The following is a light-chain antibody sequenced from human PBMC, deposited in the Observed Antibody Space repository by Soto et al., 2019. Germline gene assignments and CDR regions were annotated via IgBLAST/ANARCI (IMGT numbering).Light chain of an antibody. CDR2: DDT. CDR3: CLYVGGRTYL. Sequence: QSVLTQPASVSGSPGQSITISCTGTVGLVSWYQQHPGKVPKLIIYDDTKRPSGVSSRFSGSKSGNTASLTISGLQTEDEADYYCCLYVGGRTYLFGTGTKVNVL. J-gene: IGLJ1*01. CDR1: VGL. V-gene: IGLV2-23*01.